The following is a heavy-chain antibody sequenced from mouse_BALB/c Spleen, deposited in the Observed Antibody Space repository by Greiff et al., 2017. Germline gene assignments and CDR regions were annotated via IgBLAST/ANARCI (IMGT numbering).Heavy chain of an antibody. V-gene: IGHV1S81*02. Sequence: QVQLKQPGAELVKPGASVKLSCKASGYTFTSYWMHWVKQRPGQGLEWIGEINPSNGRTNYNEKFKSKATLTVDKSSSTAYMQLSSLTSEDSAVYYCARTTVGYYYAMDYWGQGTSVTVSS. CDR2: INPSNGRT. CDR1: GYTFTSYW. D-gene: IGHD1-1*01. J-gene: IGHJ4*01. CDR3: ARTTVGYYYAMDY.